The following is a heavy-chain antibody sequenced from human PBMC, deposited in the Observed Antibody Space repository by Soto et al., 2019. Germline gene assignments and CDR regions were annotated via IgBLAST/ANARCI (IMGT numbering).Heavy chain of an antibody. V-gene: IGHV4-34*01. CDR1: GGSFSGYY. Sequence: SETLSLTCAVYGGSFSGYYWSWIRQPPGKGLEWIGEINHSGSTNYNPSLKSRVTISVDTSKNQFSLKLSSVTAADTAVYYCARGGLIAAPNTPPYVMDVWAQGTTVTASS. D-gene: IGHD6-13*01. J-gene: IGHJ6*02. CDR2: INHSGST. CDR3: ARGGLIAAPNTPPYVMDV.